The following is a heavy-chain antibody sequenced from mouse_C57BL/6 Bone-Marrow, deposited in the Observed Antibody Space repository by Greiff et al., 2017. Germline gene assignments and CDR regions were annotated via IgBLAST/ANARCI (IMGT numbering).Heavy chain of an antibody. CDR1: GFTFSSYG. CDR2: ISSGGSYT. Sequence: DVHLVESGGDLVKPGGSLKLSCAASGFTFSSYGMSWVRQTPDKRLEWVATISSGGSYTYYPDSVKGRFTISRDNAKNSLYLQMSSLKSEDTAMXYCARPLTCYYAMDYWGQGTSVTVSS. V-gene: IGHV5-6*01. J-gene: IGHJ4*01. CDR3: ARPLTCYYAMDY.